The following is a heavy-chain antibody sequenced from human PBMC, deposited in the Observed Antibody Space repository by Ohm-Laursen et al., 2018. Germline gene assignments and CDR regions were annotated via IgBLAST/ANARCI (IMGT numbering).Heavy chain of an antibody. J-gene: IGHJ5*02. CDR2: VTGSGRTT. CDR1: GFTFSGYA. D-gene: IGHD3-10*01. CDR3: AKGLSGGTGNGNWFDP. Sequence: SLRLSCAASGFTFSGYAMSRFRPAPGKGPAWVSVVTGSGRTTYYRDSVKGRFTIARENSKNTLYLQKNSPRVADTAVYYCAKGLSGGTGNGNWFDPWGQGTLVSVSS. V-gene: IGHV3-23*01.